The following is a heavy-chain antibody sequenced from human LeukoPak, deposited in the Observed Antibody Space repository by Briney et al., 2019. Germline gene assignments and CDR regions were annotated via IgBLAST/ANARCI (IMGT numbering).Heavy chain of an antibody. CDR2: IYPGDSEI. V-gene: IGHV5-51*01. J-gene: IGHJ4*02. D-gene: IGHD2-15*01. CDR3: ARLQWCADY. Sequence: RGESLKISCKGSGYSFINYWIGWVRQMPGKGLEWMGIIYPGDSEIRYNPSFQGQVTISADKSISTAYLQWSSLKASDSAMYYCARLQWCADYWGQGTLVTISP. CDR1: GYSFINYW.